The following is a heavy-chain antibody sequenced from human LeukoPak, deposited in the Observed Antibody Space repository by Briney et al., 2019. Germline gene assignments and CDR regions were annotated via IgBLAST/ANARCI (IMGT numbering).Heavy chain of an antibody. CDR3: ARQLGRRGYEGY. CDR1: GGSISSSSYY. Sequence: PSETLSLTCTVSGGSISSSSYYWGWIRQPPGKGLEWIGSIYYSGSTYYNPSLKSRVTISVDTSKNQFSLKLSSVTAADTAVYYCARQLGRRGYEGYWGQGTLVTVSS. CDR2: IYYSGST. D-gene: IGHD5-18*01. J-gene: IGHJ4*02. V-gene: IGHV4-39*01.